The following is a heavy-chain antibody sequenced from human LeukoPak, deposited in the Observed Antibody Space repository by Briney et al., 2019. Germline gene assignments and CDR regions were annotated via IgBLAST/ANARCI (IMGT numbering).Heavy chain of an antibody. D-gene: IGHD4-23*01. V-gene: IGHV4-61*02. J-gene: IGHJ5*02. CDR2: IYTSGST. CDR3: AREPVGLFDP. CDR1: GGSISSGNYY. Sequence: SETLSLTCTVSGGSISSGNYYWSWIRQHAGKGLEWIGRIYTSGSTNYNPSLKSRVTISIDTSKNQFSLKLSSVIAADTAVYYCAREPVGLFDPWGQGTLVTVSS.